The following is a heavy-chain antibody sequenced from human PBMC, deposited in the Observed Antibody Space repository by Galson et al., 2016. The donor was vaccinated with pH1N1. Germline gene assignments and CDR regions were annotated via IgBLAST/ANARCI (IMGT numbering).Heavy chain of an antibody. CDR1: GGSISSHY. CDR3: ARDITAMVRGVSYFDI. Sequence: SETLSLTCTVSGGSISSHYWSWIRQSPGKGLEWIGYISYTGRASYNSSLKSRVTMSVDTFKNQFSLGLSSVTAADTAVYYCARDITAMVRGVSYFDIWGQGTLVTVSS. V-gene: IGHV4-59*11. J-gene: IGHJ4*02. CDR2: ISYTGRA. D-gene: IGHD3-10*01.